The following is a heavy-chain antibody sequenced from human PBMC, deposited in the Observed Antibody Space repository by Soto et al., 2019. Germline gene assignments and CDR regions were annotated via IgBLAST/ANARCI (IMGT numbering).Heavy chain of an antibody. D-gene: IGHD3-10*01. Sequence: GGSLRLSCAASGFTFSNAWMNWVRQAPGKGLEWVGRIKSKTDGGTTDYAAPVKGRFTISRDNSKNTLYLQMNSLKTEATAVYYCTTFRQRWFGEFINSPDYYYYGMDVWGQGTTVTVSS. J-gene: IGHJ6*02. CDR3: TTFRQRWFGEFINSPDYYYYGMDV. CDR2: IKSKTDGGTT. CDR1: GFTFSNAW. V-gene: IGHV3-15*07.